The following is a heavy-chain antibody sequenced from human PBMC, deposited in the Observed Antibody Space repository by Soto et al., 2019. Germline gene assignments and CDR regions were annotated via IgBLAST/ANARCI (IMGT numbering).Heavy chain of an antibody. V-gene: IGHV1-46*01. Sequence: QVQLVQSGAEVKKPGASVKVSCKASGYTFTSYYMHWVRQAPGQGLEWMGIINPSGGSTSYAQKFQGRVTMPRHTSTSTVYMELVSLRSEDTAVYYCAISPHSSGRNIDYWGQGTLVTVSS. J-gene: IGHJ4*02. CDR1: GYTFTSYY. CDR2: INPSGGST. CDR3: AISPHSSGRNIDY. D-gene: IGHD6-19*01.